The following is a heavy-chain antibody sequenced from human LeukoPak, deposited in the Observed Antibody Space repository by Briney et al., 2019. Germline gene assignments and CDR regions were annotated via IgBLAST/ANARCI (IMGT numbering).Heavy chain of an antibody. CDR3: ANGYYYGSGSYYKEAFDI. Sequence: GGSLRLSCAASGFTFSNYGMHWVRQAPGKGVERVVVISYDGSNKYYAESVKRLFTISRDNSKNTLYLQMNSLRAEDTAVYYCANGYYYGSGSYYKEAFDIWGQGTMVTVSS. D-gene: IGHD3-10*01. J-gene: IGHJ3*02. V-gene: IGHV3-30*18. CDR2: ISYDGSNK. CDR1: GFTFSNYG.